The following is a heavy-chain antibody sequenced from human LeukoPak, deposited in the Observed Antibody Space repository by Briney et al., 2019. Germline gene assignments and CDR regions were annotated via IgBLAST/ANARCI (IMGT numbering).Heavy chain of an antibody. J-gene: IGHJ4*02. Sequence: GESLKISCKGSGYXFTSYWICWVRQMPGKGLEWMGIIYPGDSNIRYSPSFQGQVTISADKSISTAYLQWSSLKASDTAMYYCARHGYSYGFFDYWGQGTLVTVSS. CDR2: IYPGDSNI. D-gene: IGHD5-18*01. CDR1: GYXFTSYW. CDR3: ARHGYSYGFFDY. V-gene: IGHV5-51*01.